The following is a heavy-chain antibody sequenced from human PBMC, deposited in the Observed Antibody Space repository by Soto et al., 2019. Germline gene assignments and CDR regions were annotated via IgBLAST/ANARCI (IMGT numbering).Heavy chain of an antibody. Sequence: ASVKVSCKASGYTSTHFDINWVRQAPGQGLEWMGWISSYNGDTNYAQTFQGRVTMTTDTSKSTAYMELRSLRSDDTAVYYCAREGVAPYYYYGMDVWGQGTPVTVSS. J-gene: IGHJ6*02. D-gene: IGHD5-12*01. CDR2: ISSYNGDT. CDR3: AREGVAPYYYYGMDV. CDR1: GYTSTHFD. V-gene: IGHV1-18*01.